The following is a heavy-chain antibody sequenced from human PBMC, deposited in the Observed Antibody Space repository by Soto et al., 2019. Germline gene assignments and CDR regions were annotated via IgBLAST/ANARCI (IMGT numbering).Heavy chain of an antibody. CDR1: GFTFDDYA. Sequence: GGSLRLSCAASGFTFDDYAMHWVRQAPGKGLEWVSGISWNSGSIGYADSVKGRFTISRDNAKNSLYLQMNSLRAEDTALYYCAKATYYYDSSGYYYFDYWGQGTLVTVSS. V-gene: IGHV3-9*01. CDR2: ISWNSGSI. J-gene: IGHJ4*02. CDR3: AKATYYYDSSGYYYFDY. D-gene: IGHD3-22*01.